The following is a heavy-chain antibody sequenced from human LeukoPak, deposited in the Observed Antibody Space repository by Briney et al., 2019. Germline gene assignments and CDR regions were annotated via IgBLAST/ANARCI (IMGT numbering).Heavy chain of an antibody. D-gene: IGHD3-22*01. CDR1: GFSFGTYG. J-gene: IGHJ4*02. CDR2: ISYDGSNK. Sequence: PGGSLRLSCAASGFSFGTYGMHWVRQAPGKGLEWVAVISYDGSNKYYADSVKGRFTISRDNSKNTLSLQMNSLRVEDTAIYYCAKDYYDSSGLSDYWGQGILVTVSS. CDR3: AKDYYDSSGLSDY. V-gene: IGHV3-30*18.